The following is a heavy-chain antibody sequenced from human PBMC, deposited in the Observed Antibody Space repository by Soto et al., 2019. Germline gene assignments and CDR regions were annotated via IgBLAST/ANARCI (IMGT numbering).Heavy chain of an antibody. Sequence: SEALPLPCTVSEGSIRGYYWSWIRQPPGKGLEWIGYFHYTGISNYNSSLKSRVTMSLDTSKNQFSLKLSSVSAADTAIYYFARGGSNRQYFSYWGQGALVTVSA. D-gene: IGHD6-13*01. CDR2: FHYTGIS. V-gene: IGHV4-59*01. CDR3: ARGGSNRQYFSY. CDR1: EGSIRGYY. J-gene: IGHJ4*02.